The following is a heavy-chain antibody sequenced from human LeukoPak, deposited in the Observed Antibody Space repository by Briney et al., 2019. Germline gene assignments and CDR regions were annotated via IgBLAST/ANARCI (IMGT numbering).Heavy chain of an antibody. Sequence: SETLSLTCTVSGGSISIYYWSWIRQPPGKGLEWIGYIYYSGSTNYNPSLKSRVTISVDTSKNQFSLKLSSVTAADTAVYYCARSVEVTTIFGFDPWGQGTLVTVSS. D-gene: IGHD5-24*01. CDR1: GGSISIYY. V-gene: IGHV4-59*08. CDR3: ARSVEVTTIFGFDP. J-gene: IGHJ5*02. CDR2: IYYSGST.